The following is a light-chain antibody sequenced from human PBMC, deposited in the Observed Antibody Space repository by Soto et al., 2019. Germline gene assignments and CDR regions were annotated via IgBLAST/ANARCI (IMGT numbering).Light chain of an antibody. V-gene: IGLV1-40*01. J-gene: IGLJ1*01. Sequence: QSVLTQPPSVSGAPGQRVTISCTGSSSNIGAGYDVHWYQQLPGTAPKLLIYGNSNRPSGVPDRFSGSKSGTSASLAITGLKAEDEADYYFQSYDSSRSVYVFGTGTKLTVL. CDR3: QSYDSSRSVYV. CDR2: GNS. CDR1: SSNIGAGYD.